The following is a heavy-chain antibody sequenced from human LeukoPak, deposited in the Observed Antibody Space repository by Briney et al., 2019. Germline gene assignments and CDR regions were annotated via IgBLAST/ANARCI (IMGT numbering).Heavy chain of an antibody. CDR3: AKDMSYSSGVLLDY. CDR1: GFTFDDYA. Sequence: PGRSLRLSCAASGFTFDDYAMHWVRQAPGKGLEWVSGISWNSGSIGYADSVKGRFTISRDNAKNSLYLQMNSLRAEDTALYYCAKDMSYSSGVLLDYWGQGTLVTVSS. V-gene: IGHV3-9*01. CDR2: ISWNSGSI. D-gene: IGHD6-19*01. J-gene: IGHJ4*02.